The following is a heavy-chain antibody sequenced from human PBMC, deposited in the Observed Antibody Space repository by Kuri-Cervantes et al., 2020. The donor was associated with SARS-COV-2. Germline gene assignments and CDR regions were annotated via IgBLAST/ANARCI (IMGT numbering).Heavy chain of an antibody. CDR1: GFTFSNYG. Sequence: GESLKISCAASGFTFSNYGMHWVRQAPGKGLEWVAVISYNGSNEYYADSVKGRFTISRDNSKNTLYLQVNSLRAEDTSVYYCARVGCSSTSCYTGDYYYGMDVWGQGTTVTVSS. CDR2: ISYNGSNE. CDR3: ARVGCSSTSCYTGDYYYGMDV. J-gene: IGHJ6*02. V-gene: IGHV3-30*03. D-gene: IGHD2-2*02.